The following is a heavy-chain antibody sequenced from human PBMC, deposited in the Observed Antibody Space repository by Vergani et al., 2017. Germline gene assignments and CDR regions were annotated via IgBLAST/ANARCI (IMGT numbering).Heavy chain of an antibody. V-gene: IGHV4-39*07. J-gene: IGHJ4*02. Sequence: QLQLQESGPGLVKPSETLSLTCTVSGGSISSSSYYWGWIRQPPGKGLEWIGSIYYSGSTYYNPSLKSRVTISVDTSKNQFSLKLSSVTAADTAVYYCARDNIDGWYHPHYFDYWGQGTLVTVSS. CDR1: GGSISSSSYY. CDR3: ARDNIDGWYHPHYFDY. D-gene: IGHD6-19*01. CDR2: IYYSGST.